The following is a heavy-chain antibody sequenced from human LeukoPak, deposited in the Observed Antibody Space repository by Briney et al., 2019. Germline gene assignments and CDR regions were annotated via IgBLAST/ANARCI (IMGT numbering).Heavy chain of an antibody. V-gene: IGHV3-21*01. CDR2: ISSSSSYI. CDR3: ARGRVGQWLVDAFDI. Sequence: PGGSLRLSCAASGFTFSSYEMNWVRQAPGKGLEWVSSISSSSSYIYYADSVKGRFTISRDNAKNSLYLQMNSLRAEDTAVYYCARGRVGQWLVDAFDIWGQGTMVTVSS. D-gene: IGHD6-19*01. CDR1: GFTFSSYE. J-gene: IGHJ3*02.